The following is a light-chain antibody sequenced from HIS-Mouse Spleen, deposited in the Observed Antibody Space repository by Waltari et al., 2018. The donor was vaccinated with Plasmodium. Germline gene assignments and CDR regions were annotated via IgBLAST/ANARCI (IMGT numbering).Light chain of an antibody. V-gene: IGLV3-10*01. J-gene: IGLJ3*02. CDR3: YSTDSSGNHRV. CDR1: ALPKKY. CDR2: EDS. Sequence: SYELTQPPSVSVSPGQTARNTCSGDALPKKYAYWYQQKSGQAPVLVIYEDSKRPSGLPEGFSGSSSGTMATLTISGAQVEDEADYYCYSTDSSGNHRVFGGGTKLTVL.